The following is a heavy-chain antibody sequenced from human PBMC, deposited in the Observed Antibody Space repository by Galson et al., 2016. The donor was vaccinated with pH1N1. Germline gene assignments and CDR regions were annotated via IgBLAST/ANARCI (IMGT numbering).Heavy chain of an antibody. CDR3: ARDSEYSGHEGFH. CDR1: GFTFQKYG. CDR2: ILYDGTNE. J-gene: IGHJ4*01. D-gene: IGHD5-12*01. Sequence: LRLSCATSGFTFQKYGIHWVRQAPGKGLEWVAVILYDGTNEYYADSVKGRFTISRDKTQSTVYLQMNSLRTEDTAVYYCARDSEYSGHEGFHWAQGTLVIVSS. V-gene: IGHV3-30*19.